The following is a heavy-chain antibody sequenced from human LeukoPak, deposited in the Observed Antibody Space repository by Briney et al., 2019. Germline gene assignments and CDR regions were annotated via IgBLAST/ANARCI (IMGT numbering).Heavy chain of an antibody. J-gene: IGHJ6*02. CDR2: INHSGST. CDR1: GGSFSGYY. Sequence: SETLSLTCAVYGGSFSGYYWSWIRQPPGKGLEWIGEINHSGSTNYNPSLKSRVTISVGTSKNQSSLKLSSVAAADTAVYYCARGVRDSSSWYVFFYYYGMDVWGQGTTVTISS. D-gene: IGHD6-13*01. CDR3: ARGVRDSSSWYVFFYYYGMDV. V-gene: IGHV4-34*01.